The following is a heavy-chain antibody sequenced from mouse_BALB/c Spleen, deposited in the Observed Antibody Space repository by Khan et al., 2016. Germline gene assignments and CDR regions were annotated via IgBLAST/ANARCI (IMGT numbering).Heavy chain of an antibody. D-gene: IGHD2-4*01. J-gene: IGHJ3*01. CDR1: GYSITSDYA. CDR3: ARLMITGWFAY. CDR2: ITYSGNT. V-gene: IGHV3-2*02. Sequence: EVQLQESGPGLVKPSQSLSLTCTVTGYSITSDYAWNWIRQFPGNKLEWMGYITYSGNTSYNPSLHSRFSLTRDTSKNQFFLQLNAGTTEDTATYYCARLMITGWFAYWGQGTLVTVSA.